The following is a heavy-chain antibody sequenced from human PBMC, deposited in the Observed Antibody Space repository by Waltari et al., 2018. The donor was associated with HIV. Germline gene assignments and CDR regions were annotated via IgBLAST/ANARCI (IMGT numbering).Heavy chain of an antibody. J-gene: IGHJ4*02. CDR2: IYYRGST. D-gene: IGHD6-19*01. V-gene: IGHV4-61*01. CDR1: GGSVSSGSYY. CDR3: AREAVAGKGLDY. Sequence: QVQLQESGPGLVKPSETLTLTCTVSGGSVSSGSYYWSWIRQPPGKGLEWFGYIYYRGSTNYNPSLKSRVTISVDTSKNQFSLKLSSVTAADTAVYYCAREAVAGKGLDYWGQGTLVTVSS.